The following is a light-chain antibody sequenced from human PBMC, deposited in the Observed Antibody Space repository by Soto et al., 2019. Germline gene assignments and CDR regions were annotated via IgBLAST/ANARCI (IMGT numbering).Light chain of an antibody. Sequence: DIQMTQSPSSLSASVGDRITNTCRASQTITSYLNWYQQKPGKAPKLLIYAASSLQSGVPSRFSGSGFGTDFTLTISSLQPEDFAAYYCQQSYSTPWTFGQGTKVDIK. CDR2: AAS. CDR3: QQSYSTPWT. CDR1: QTITSY. V-gene: IGKV1-39*01. J-gene: IGKJ1*01.